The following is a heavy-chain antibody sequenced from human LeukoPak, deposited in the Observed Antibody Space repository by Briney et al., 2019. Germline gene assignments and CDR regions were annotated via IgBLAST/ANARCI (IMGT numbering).Heavy chain of an antibody. CDR3: APGHITWWFDP. CDR1: GFTLTNHA. Sequence: GGSLRLSCAVSGFTLTNHAVSWVRQAPGKGLEWVSAISGSGGSTYYADSVKGRFTISRDNSKNTLYLQMNSLRAEDTAVYYCAPGHITWWFDPWGQGTLVTVSS. J-gene: IGHJ5*02. D-gene: IGHD2-21*01. V-gene: IGHV3-23*01. CDR2: ISGSGGST.